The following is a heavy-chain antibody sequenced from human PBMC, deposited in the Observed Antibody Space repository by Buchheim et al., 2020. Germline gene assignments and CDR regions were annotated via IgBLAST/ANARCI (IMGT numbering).Heavy chain of an antibody. V-gene: IGHV3-48*01. J-gene: IGHJ4*02. D-gene: IGHD3/OR15-3a*01. CDR1: GFSFSSYT. CDR3: ARSWTAGTYYFDY. CDR2: IGSSGSAK. Sequence: EVQLVESGGGLVQPGGSLRLSCAASGFSFSSYTMNWVRQAPGKGLEWVSYIGSSGSAKYYADSVKGRFTISRDNANNSLYLQMNSLRVEDTAVYYCARSWTAGTYYFDYWGQGAL.